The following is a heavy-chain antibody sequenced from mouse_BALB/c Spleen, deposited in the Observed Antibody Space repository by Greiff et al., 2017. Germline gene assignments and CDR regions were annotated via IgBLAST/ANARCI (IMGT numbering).Heavy chain of an antibody. CDR3: TRNYRSYYFDY. CDR2: INPSNGGT. CDR1: GYTFTSYY. J-gene: IGHJ2*01. D-gene: IGHD2-14*01. V-gene: IGHV1S81*02. Sequence: QVQLQQSGAELVKPGASVKLSCKASGYTFTSYYMYWVKQRPGQGLEWIGEINPSNGGTNFNEKFKSKATLTVDKSSSTAYMQLSSLTSEDSAVFYCTRNYRSYYFDYWGQGTTLTDSS.